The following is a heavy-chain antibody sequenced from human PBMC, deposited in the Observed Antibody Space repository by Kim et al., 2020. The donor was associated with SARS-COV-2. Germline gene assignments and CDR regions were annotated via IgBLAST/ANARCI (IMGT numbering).Heavy chain of an antibody. Sequence: ASVKVSCRASGHTFTGSYVHWVRQAPGQGLEWMGWINPDSGDTHYAQTFQGRVTMTRDTSITTAYMELSRLGSDDTAVYYCAIGSKGQNDYWGQGTLLSV. CDR1: GHTFTGSY. J-gene: IGHJ4*02. D-gene: IGHD5-12*01. V-gene: IGHV1-2*02. CDR2: INPDSGDT. CDR3: AIGSKGQNDY.